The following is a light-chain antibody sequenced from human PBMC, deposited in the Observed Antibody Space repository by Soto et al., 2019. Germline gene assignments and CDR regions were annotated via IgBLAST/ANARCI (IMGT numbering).Light chain of an antibody. CDR1: QSISTW. J-gene: IGKJ4*01. CDR3: QQYDGN. V-gene: IGKV1-5*01. Sequence: DIQMTQSPSTLSASVGDRVIITCRASQSISTWLAWYQQKPGEGPKLLIYSASTLQSGVPSRFSGSGSGTEFTLTISGLQPDDFATYYCQQYDGNFGGGTRVEIK. CDR2: SAS.